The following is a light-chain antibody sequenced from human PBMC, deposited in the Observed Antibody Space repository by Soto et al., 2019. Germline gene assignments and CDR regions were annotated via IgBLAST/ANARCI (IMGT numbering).Light chain of an antibody. CDR1: QSINNN. Sequence: DIQMTQSPSSLSASVGGTLTITCRTSQSINNNLNWYQHKVGEAPQLLIYAASTLQSGVPSRFRGSGSGTHFTLTISNLQPGDFATYYCQQSFDNLTFGPGTKVDIK. CDR3: QQSFDNLT. V-gene: IGKV1-39*01. J-gene: IGKJ3*01. CDR2: AAS.